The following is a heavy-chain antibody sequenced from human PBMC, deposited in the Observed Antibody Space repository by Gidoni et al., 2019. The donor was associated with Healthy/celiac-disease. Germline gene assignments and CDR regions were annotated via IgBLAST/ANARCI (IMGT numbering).Heavy chain of an antibody. V-gene: IGHV3-9*01. CDR1: GFTFDDYA. Sequence: EVQLVESGGGLVQPGRSLRLSCAASGFTFDDYAMHWVRQAPGKGLEWVSGISWNSGSIGYADSVKGRFTISRDNAKNSLYLQMNSLRAEDTALYYCAKAVYGGYYFDYWGQGTLVTVSS. CDR2: ISWNSGSI. J-gene: IGHJ4*02. D-gene: IGHD4-17*01. CDR3: AKAVYGGYYFDY.